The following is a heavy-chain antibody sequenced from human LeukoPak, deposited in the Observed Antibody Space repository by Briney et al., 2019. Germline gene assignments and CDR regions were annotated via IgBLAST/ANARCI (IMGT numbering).Heavy chain of an antibody. Sequence: WVRQAPGKGLEWIGSIYYSGSTYYNPSLKSRVTISVDTSKNQFSLKLSSVTAADTAVYYCARDSNSGWPYYFDYWGQGTLVTVSS. V-gene: IGHV4-39*07. D-gene: IGHD6-19*01. CDR3: ARDSNSGWPYYFDY. J-gene: IGHJ4*02. CDR2: IYYSGST.